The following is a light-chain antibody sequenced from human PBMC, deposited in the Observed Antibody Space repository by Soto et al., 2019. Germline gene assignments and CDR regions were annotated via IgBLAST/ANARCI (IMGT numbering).Light chain of an antibody. J-gene: IGKJ4*01. Sequence: EIVLTQSPATPSLSPGERATLLCRAGQSVSSYLAWYQQKPGQAPRLLIYDASNRATGIPARFSGSGSGTDFTLTISSLEAEDFAVYYCQQRSNWPLTFGGGTKVDIK. CDR3: QQRSNWPLT. CDR1: QSVSSY. V-gene: IGKV3-11*01. CDR2: DAS.